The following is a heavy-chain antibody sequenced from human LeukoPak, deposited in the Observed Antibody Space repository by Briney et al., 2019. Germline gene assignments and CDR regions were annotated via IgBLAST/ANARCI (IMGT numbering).Heavy chain of an antibody. J-gene: IGHJ4*02. CDR3: AKDLRWFFDY. D-gene: IGHD4-23*01. CDR2: ISGSGGST. Sequence: GGSLRLSCAASGFTFSSYGMSWVRQAPGKGLEWVSAISGSGGSTYYADSVKRRFTLSRDNSKNTLYLQMNSLRAEDTAVYYCAKDLRWFFDYWGQGTLVTVSS. CDR1: GFTFSSYG. V-gene: IGHV3-23*01.